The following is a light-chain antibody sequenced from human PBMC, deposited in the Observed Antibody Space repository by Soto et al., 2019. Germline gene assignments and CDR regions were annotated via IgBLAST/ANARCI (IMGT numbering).Light chain of an antibody. CDR2: AAS. J-gene: IGKJ1*01. Sequence: VIWMTQSPSLLSASTGDRATISCRMSQGISSYLAWYQQKPGKAPELLIYAASTLQSGVPSRFSGSGSGRDXXLTIXXXXXXXXXXYXXXXYYSFPQTFGQGTKVEIK. V-gene: IGKV1D-8*01. CDR1: QGISSY. CDR3: XXYYSFPQT.